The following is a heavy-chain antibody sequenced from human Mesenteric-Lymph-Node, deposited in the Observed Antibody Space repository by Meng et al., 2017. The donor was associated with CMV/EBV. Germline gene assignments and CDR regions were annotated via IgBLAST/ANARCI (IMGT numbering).Heavy chain of an antibody. J-gene: IGHJ5*02. D-gene: IGHD6-13*01. V-gene: IGHV1-69*02. CDR2: IIPILGIA. CDR1: GGTFSSYT. Sequence: QVQLVQSGAEVKKPGPSVKVSCTASGGTFSSYTISWVRQAPGQGLEWMGRIIPILGIANYAQKFQGRVTITADKSTSTAYMELSSLRSEDTAVYYCAGGIAAAGSRWFDPWGQGTLVTVSS. CDR3: AGGIAAAGSRWFDP.